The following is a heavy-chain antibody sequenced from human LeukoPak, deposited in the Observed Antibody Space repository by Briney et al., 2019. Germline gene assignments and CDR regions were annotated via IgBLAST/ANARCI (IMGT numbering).Heavy chain of an antibody. J-gene: IGHJ4*02. CDR3: ARDRGSYSSSWGFDY. Sequence: KTSETLSLTCTVSGGSISNYYWSWIRQPPGKGLEWIGYIYGSGGTKYNPSLKSRVTISVDTSKNQFSLKLSSVTAAGTAVYYCARDRGSYSSSWGFDYWGQGTLVTVSS. D-gene: IGHD6-13*01. V-gene: IGHV4-59*01. CDR1: GGSISNYY. CDR2: IYGSGGT.